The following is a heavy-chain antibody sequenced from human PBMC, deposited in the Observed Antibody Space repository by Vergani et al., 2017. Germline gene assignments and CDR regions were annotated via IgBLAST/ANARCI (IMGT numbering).Heavy chain of an antibody. CDR2: IYYSGSN. V-gene: IGHV4-31*03. Sequence: QVQLQESGPGLVKPSQTLSLTCTVSGGSISSGGYYWSWIRQHPGKGLEWIGYIYYSGSNYYNPSLKSRVTISVDTSKNQFSLKLSSVTAADTAVYYCARDAPVCSSTSCYVAGGFDYWGQGTLVTVSS. CDR1: GGSISSGGYY. CDR3: ARDAPVCSSTSCYVAGGFDY. J-gene: IGHJ4*02. D-gene: IGHD2-2*01.